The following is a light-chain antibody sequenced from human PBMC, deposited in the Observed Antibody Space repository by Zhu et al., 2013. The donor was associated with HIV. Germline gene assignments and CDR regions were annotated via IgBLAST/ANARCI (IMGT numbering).Light chain of an antibody. CDR2: DND. CDR1: SSNIGKHY. CDR3: GAWDNNLRAVV. V-gene: IGLV1-51*01. Sequence: QSVLTQPPSVSAAPEQKVTISCSGSSSNIGKHYVSWYQRIPGTAPKLLIYDNDRRPSGIPSRFSGSKSGTSAALGITGLQTGDEAEYFCGAWDNNLRAVVFGGGTTLTVL. J-gene: IGLJ3*02.